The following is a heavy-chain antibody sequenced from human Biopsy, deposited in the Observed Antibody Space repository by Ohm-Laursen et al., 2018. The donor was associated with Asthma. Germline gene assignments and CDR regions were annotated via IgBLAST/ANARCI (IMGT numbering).Heavy chain of an antibody. CDR3: ARKAGSCSSRTCYSLDF. Sequence: SVKASCKPLGGTFNTYVIGWVRQAPGQGLEWMGGINSVFGTTTYPQKFQDRVTITADDSTSTVYMELSSLRSEDTAVYYCARKAGSCSSRTCYSLDFWGQGTLVTVSS. CDR1: GGTFNTYV. CDR2: INSVFGTT. V-gene: IGHV1-69*13. J-gene: IGHJ4*02. D-gene: IGHD2-15*01.